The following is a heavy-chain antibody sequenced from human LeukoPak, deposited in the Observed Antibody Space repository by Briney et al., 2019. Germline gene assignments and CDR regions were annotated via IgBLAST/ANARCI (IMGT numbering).Heavy chain of an antibody. J-gene: IGHJ4*02. CDR3: ARGERLGPDY. D-gene: IGHD6-19*01. CDR2: ISSSSSYT. Sequence: GGSLRLSCAASGFTLSDYYMSWIRQAPGKWLEWLSYISSSSSYTNYADSVKGRFTMSRDNAKNTLYLQMNSLRAEDTAVYYCARGERLGPDYWGQGTLVTVSA. V-gene: IGHV3-11*06. CDR1: GFTLSDYY.